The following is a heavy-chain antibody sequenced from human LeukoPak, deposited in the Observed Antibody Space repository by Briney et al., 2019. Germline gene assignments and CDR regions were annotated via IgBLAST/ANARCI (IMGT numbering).Heavy chain of an antibody. Sequence: SETLSLTCAVYGGSFSGYYWSWIRQPPGKGLEWIGEINHSGSTNYNPSLKRRVTISVDTSKNPFSLKLSSVTAADTAVYYCARRRRYYYGSGSYFFDWWGQGTLVTVSS. J-gene: IGHJ4*02. V-gene: IGHV4-34*01. CDR3: ARRRRYYYGSGSYFFDW. D-gene: IGHD3-10*01. CDR1: GGSFSGYY. CDR2: INHSGST.